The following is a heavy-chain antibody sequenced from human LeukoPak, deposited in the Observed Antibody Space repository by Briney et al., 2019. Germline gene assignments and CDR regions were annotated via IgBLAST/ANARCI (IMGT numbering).Heavy chain of an antibody. Sequence: PSETLSLTCTVSGGSISSYYWSWIRQPPGKGREGIGDLYYSGSTKYTPSLKSRVTISVDTSKNQFSLKLSSVTAADTAVYYCASGSYNWNYYYYMDVWGKGTTVTVSS. J-gene: IGHJ6*03. CDR2: LYYSGST. V-gene: IGHV4-59*01. CDR1: GGSISSYY. D-gene: IGHD1-20*01. CDR3: ASGSYNWNYYYYMDV.